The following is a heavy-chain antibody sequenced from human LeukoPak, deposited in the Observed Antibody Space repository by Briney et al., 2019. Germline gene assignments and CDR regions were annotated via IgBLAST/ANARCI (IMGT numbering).Heavy chain of an antibody. Sequence: PSETLSLTWAVYGESFSDHYWTWIRHPPGKGLEWIGEINHSGSTNYNPSLKSRVTMSVDTSKNQFSLKLSSVTAADTAVYYCARVSGGYSGYDSYYYYMDVWDKGTTVTISS. J-gene: IGHJ6*03. CDR2: INHSGST. CDR3: ARVSGGYSGYDSYYYYMDV. D-gene: IGHD5-12*01. CDR1: GESFSDHY. V-gene: IGHV4-34*10.